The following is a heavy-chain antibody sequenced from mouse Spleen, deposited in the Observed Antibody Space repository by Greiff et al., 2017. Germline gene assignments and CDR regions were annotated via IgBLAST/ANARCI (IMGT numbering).Heavy chain of an antibody. CDR2: IYYSGTI. V-gene: IGHV3-5*01. Sequence: EVKLMESGPGLVKPSQTVFLTCTVTGISITTGNYRWSWIRQFPGNKLEWIGYIYYSGTITYNPSLTSRTTITSDTPKNQFFLEMNSLTAEDTATYYCAREENYGGYFDVWGAGTTVTVSS. J-gene: IGHJ1*01. D-gene: IGHD1-1*02. CDR3: AREENYGGYFDV. CDR1: GISITTGNYR.